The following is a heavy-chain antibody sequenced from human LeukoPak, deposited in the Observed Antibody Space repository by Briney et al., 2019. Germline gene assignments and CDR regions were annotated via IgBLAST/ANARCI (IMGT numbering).Heavy chain of an antibody. CDR1: GFAFSSYA. CDR3: ARRGSSGASYYFDQ. CDR2: ISDSGGYT. V-gene: IGHV3-23*01. Sequence: QTGGSLRLSCAASGFAFSSYAMSWVRQAPGKGLEWVSSISDSGGYTFYADSVKGRFTISRDKSKNTLHLQMNSLRAEDTAVYYCARRGSSGASYYFDQWGQGTLVPVSS. D-gene: IGHD3-10*01. J-gene: IGHJ4*02.